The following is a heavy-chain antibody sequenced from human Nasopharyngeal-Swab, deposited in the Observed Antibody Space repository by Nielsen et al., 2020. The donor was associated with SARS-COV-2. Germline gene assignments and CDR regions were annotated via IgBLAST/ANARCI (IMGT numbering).Heavy chain of an antibody. V-gene: IGHV1-69*13. D-gene: IGHD2-2*01. CDR1: GGTFSSYA. CDR3: ARGFIQLLHPYYYYYMDV. J-gene: IGHJ6*03. Sequence: SVKVFCKASGGTFSSYAISWVRQAPGQGLEWMGGIIPIFGTANYAQKFQGRVTITADESTSTAYMELSSLRSEDTAVYYCARGFIQLLHPYYYYYMDVWGKGTTVTVSS. CDR2: IIPIFGTA.